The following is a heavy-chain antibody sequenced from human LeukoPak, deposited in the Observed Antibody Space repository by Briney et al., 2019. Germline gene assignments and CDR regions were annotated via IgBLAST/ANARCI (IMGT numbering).Heavy chain of an antibody. CDR2: LNPNSGDT. J-gene: IGHJ4*02. CDR3: ARDERYDSSGYPFDY. V-gene: IGHV1-2*02. Sequence: WASVKVSCKASGYIFTGYFMHWVRQAPGQGLEWMGWLNPNSGDTNYAQKFQGRVTMTRDTSISTAYMELSRLRSDDTAVYYCARDERYDSSGYPFDYWGQGTLVSVSS. CDR1: GYIFTGYF. D-gene: IGHD3-22*01.